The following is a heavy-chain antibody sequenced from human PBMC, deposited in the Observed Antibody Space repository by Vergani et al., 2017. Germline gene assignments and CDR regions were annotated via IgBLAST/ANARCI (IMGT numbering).Heavy chain of an antibody. CDR1: GDSIMSRSYY. V-gene: IGHV4-39*01. CDR2: IYNSGNG. D-gene: IGHD3-16*01. Sequence: QMQLQESGPGLVKASETLSLTCTVSGDSIMSRSYYWGWIRQPPGKGLEWIGSIYNSGNGDSSSSLKSRVTISADTSKNQFSLRLTSVTAADTAVYYCASGKYYSDSTSHFRGRYFDVWGRGTLGTVPS. J-gene: IGHJ2*01. CDR3: ASGKYYSDSTSHFRGRYFDV.